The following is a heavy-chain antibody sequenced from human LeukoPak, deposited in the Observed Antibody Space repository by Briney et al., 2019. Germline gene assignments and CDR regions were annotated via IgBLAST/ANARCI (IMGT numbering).Heavy chain of an antibody. CDR1: GGSFSGYY. V-gene: IGHV4-34*01. CDR2: INHSGST. Sequence: SSVTLSLTCAVYGGSFSGYYWSWIRQPPGKGLEWIGEINHSGSTNYNPSLKSRVTISVDTSKNQFSLKLSSVTAADTAVYYCARVAMFGVVVNWFDPWGQGTLVTVSS. D-gene: IGHD3-3*01. J-gene: IGHJ5*02. CDR3: ARVAMFGVVVNWFDP.